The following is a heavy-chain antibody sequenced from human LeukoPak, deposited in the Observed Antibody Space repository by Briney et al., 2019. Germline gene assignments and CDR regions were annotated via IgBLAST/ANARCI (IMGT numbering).Heavy chain of an antibody. CDR1: GYTFTGYY. D-gene: IGHD2-8*01. J-gene: IGHJ5*01. V-gene: IGHV1-2*02. CDR3: ARDGEWCMPRGGGCWFDP. Sequence: ASAKVSCKASGYTFTGYYMHWVRHAPGQGLEWMGWINPNSGGTNYAQKFQGRVTMTRDTSISTAYMELSRLRSDDTAVYYWARDGEWCMPRGGGCWFDPWGQGTLVTVSS. CDR2: INPNSGGT.